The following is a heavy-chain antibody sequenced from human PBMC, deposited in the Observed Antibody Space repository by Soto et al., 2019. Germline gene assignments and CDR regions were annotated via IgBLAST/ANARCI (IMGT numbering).Heavy chain of an antibody. D-gene: IGHD3-3*01. Sequence: LRLSCAASGFTFSSYGMHWVRQAPGKGLEWVAVISYDGSNKYYADSVKGRFTISRDNSKNTLYLQMNSLRAEDTAVYYCAKEGSYDFWSGSLDYWGQGTLVTVSS. CDR2: ISYDGSNK. J-gene: IGHJ4*02. CDR3: AKEGSYDFWSGSLDY. V-gene: IGHV3-30*18. CDR1: GFTFSSYG.